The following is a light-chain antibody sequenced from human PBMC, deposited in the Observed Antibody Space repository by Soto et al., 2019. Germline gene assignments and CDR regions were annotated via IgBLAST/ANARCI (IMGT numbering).Light chain of an antibody. Sequence: QSVLTQPASVSGSPGQSITISCTGTSSDVGGYNYVSWYQLHPGKAPKLMVYEVSNRPSGVSNRFSGSKSGNTASLTISGLQGDDEADYYCCSFAGNYTYVFGTGTKVTVL. V-gene: IGLV2-14*01. CDR2: EVS. CDR3: CSFAGNYTYV. CDR1: SSDVGGYNY. J-gene: IGLJ1*01.